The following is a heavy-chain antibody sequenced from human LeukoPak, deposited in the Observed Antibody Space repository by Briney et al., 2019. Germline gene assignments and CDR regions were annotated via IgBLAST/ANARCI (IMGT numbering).Heavy chain of an antibody. D-gene: IGHD3-22*01. Sequence: SETLSLTCTVSGGSISSYYWSWIRQPPGKGLEWIGRIYTSGSTNYNPSLKSRVTISVDTSKNQFSLKLSSVTAADTAVYYCARDSITMIVVVYFRGLDYWGQGTLVTVSS. CDR1: GGSISSYY. CDR3: ARDSITMIVVVYFRGLDY. CDR2: IYTSGST. J-gene: IGHJ4*02. V-gene: IGHV4-4*08.